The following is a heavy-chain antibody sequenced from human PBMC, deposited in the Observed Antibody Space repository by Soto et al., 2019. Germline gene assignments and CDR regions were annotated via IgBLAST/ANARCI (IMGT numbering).Heavy chain of an antibody. V-gene: IGHV1-69*12. Sequence: QVQLVQSGAEVKKPGSSVKVSCKASGGTFSSYAISWVRQAPGQGLEWMGGIIPIFGTANYAQKFQGRVTITADESTSTAYMELSSLRSEDTAVYYCARDKIYYDSSGPAWFDPWGQGTLVTVSS. CDR2: IIPIFGTA. CDR3: ARDKIYYDSSGPAWFDP. D-gene: IGHD3-22*01. CDR1: GGTFSSYA. J-gene: IGHJ5*02.